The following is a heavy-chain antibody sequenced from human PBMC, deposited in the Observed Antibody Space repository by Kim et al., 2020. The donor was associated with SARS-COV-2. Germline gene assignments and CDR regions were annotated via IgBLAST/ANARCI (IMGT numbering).Heavy chain of an antibody. Sequence: GGSLRLSCAASGFTFGDYAMEWVRQAPGKGLEWVSGISWNSDNVGYAVTVKGRFTISRDNAKNSLYLQMNSLRSEDTALYYCAKSRAKPVSGAIANLGQG. J-gene: IGHJ1*01. CDR2: ISWNSDNV. D-gene: IGHD2-2*01. V-gene: IGHV3-9*01. CDR3: AKSRAKPVSGAIAN. CDR1: GFTFGDYA.